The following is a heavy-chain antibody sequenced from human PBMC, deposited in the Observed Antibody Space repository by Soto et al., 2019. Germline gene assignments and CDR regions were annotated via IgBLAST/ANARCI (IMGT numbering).Heavy chain of an antibody. CDR2: LSADGAAK. J-gene: IGHJ4*02. CDR1: GFTFSTYA. CDR3: AKITDLSATGC. Sequence: RLSCSASGFTFSTYAMSWVRQAPGKCLEWVSALSADGAAKYYGDSVRGRCTISRDNSRNTLYLQMHSLRVEDTAIYFCAKITDLSATGCWGQGTLVIVS. V-gene: IGHV3-23*01. D-gene: IGHD1-20*01.